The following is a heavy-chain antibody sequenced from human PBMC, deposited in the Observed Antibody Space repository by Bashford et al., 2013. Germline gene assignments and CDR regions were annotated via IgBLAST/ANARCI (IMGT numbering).Heavy chain of an antibody. CDR3: ASDRYMSAWYYY. CDR1: YDSISGSF. V-gene: IGHV4-59*12. CDR2: IFHNGDT. J-gene: IGHJ4*02. D-gene: IGHD6-19*01. Sequence: SETLSLTCTVSYDSISGSFWSWIRQPPGKGLEWIAFIFHNGDTNYNPSLKSRVTISLDTSKNQFSLALTSVTAADTAMYYCASDRYMSAWYYYWGQGALVTVSS.